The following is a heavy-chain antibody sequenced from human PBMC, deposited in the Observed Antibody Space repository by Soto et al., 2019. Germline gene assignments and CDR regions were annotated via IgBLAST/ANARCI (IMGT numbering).Heavy chain of an antibody. CDR3: ARTTAVPNSLRSRYFFDY. Sequence: SSETLSLTCTVSGGSISTYYWSWIRQPPGKGLEWIGYIYYSGITNYNPSLKSRLTISVDLSKNQFSLRLSSVTTADTALYYCARTTAVPNSLRSRYFFDYWGQGTLVTVSS. V-gene: IGHV4-59*01. CDR2: IYYSGIT. J-gene: IGHJ4*02. D-gene: IGHD4-17*01. CDR1: GGSISTYY.